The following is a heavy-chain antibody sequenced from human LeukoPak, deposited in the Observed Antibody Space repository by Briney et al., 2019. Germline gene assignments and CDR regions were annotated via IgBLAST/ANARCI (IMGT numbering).Heavy chain of an antibody. D-gene: IGHD3-10*01. CDR1: GVSITSHF. CDR2: AYFNGIP. V-gene: IGHV4-59*11. J-gene: IGHJ4*02. Sequence: PSATLSLTCTVSGVSITSHFWSWIRQSPGQGLEWIDYAYFNGIPNYNPSLKSRVTISVDTSKNRFSLRLSSVTAADTAVYYCARDEGSPGALDHWGQGTLVTVSS. CDR3: ARDEGSPGALDH.